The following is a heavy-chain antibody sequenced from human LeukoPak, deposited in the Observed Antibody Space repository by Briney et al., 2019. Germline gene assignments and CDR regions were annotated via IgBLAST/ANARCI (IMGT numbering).Heavy chain of an antibody. J-gene: IGHJ3*02. V-gene: IGHV1-2*02. CDR3: ARAHYYYASSGYSEFDAFDI. Sequence: ASVKVSCKASGYTFTGYYMHWVRQAPGQGLEWMGWINPNSGGTNYAQKFQGRVTMTRDTSISTAYMELSGLRSDDTAVYYCARAHYYYASSGYSEFDAFDIWGQGTMVTVSS. D-gene: IGHD3-22*01. CDR1: GYTFTGYY. CDR2: INPNSGGT.